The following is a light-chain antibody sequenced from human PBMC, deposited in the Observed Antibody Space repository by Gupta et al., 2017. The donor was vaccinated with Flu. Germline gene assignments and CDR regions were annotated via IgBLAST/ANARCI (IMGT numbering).Light chain of an antibody. Sequence: GDRVTIACRASQDINIYVVWFQQKPGKAPKSLIYAASSLQSGVPSKFSGSGSGTDFTLTISSLQPEDFATYYCLQYINYPITFGQGTRLDIK. J-gene: IGKJ5*01. CDR3: LQYINYPIT. CDR1: QDINIY. V-gene: IGKV1-16*02. CDR2: AAS.